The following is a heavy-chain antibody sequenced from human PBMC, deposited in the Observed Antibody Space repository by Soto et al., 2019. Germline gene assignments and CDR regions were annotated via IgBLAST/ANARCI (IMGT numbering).Heavy chain of an antibody. V-gene: IGHV4-61*08. J-gene: IGHJ6*02. CDR2: ISNSGST. D-gene: IGHD3-16*01. Sequence: SETLSLTCTVSGDSINRGAYYWTWIRQHPGKGLEWIGYISNSGSTNYNPSLKSRVTISVDTSKNQFSLKLSSVTAADTAVYYCARALGHRAERLGEFLHYYYGMDVWGQGTTVTVSS. CDR3: ARALGHRAERLGEFLHYYYGMDV. CDR1: GDSINRGAYY.